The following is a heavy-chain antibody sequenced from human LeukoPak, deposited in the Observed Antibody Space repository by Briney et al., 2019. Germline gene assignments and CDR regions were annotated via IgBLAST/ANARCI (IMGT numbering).Heavy chain of an antibody. D-gene: IGHD2-15*01. CDR2: INHSGST. CDR1: GGSISSYY. CDR3: ARHCLYNWFDP. J-gene: IGHJ5*02. Sequence: SETLSLTCTVSGGSISSYYWSWIRQPPGKGLEWIGEINHSGSTNYNPSLKSRVTISVDTSKNQSSLKLSSVTAADTAVYYCARHCLYNWFDPWGQGTLVTVSS. V-gene: IGHV4-34*01.